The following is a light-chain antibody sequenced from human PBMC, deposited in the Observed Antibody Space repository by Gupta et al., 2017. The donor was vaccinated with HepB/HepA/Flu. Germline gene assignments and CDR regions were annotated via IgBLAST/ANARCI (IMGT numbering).Light chain of an antibody. J-gene: IGLJ2*01. V-gene: IGLV3-25*03. Sequence: SYELTQPPSVSVSPGQTARITCSGDALPKQYAYWYQQKPGQAPVLMIYKDSERPSGIPERFSGSSSGTTVTLTISGVQAEDEADYYCQSADSSGAYVVFGGGNKLTVL. CDR1: ALPKQY. CDR2: KDS. CDR3: QSADSSGAYVV.